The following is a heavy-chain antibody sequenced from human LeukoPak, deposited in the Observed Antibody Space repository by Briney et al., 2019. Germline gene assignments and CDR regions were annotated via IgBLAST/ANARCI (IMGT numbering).Heavy chain of an antibody. CDR1: GYTFTSYA. D-gene: IGHD3-10*01. Sequence: ASVKVSCKASGYTFTSYAVTWVRQAPGQGLEWMGWINVANGDKNYAQKFQGRVTMTTDTSTSTAYMELRSLTSDDTAVYYCARGRFPGSGSYYNSFDYYGQGTLVTVSS. CDR3: ARGRFPGSGSYYNSFDY. J-gene: IGHJ4*02. CDR2: INVANGDK. V-gene: IGHV1-18*01.